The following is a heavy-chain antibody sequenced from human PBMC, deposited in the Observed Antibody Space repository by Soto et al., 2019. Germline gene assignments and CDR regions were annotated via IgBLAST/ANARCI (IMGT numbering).Heavy chain of an antibody. D-gene: IGHD1-26*01. V-gene: IGHV1-69*01. CDR1: GGTFSNYA. CDR2: AIPVYGST. Sequence: QVQLVQSGAEVKKPGTSVKVSCEVSGGTFSNYAITWVRQAPGQGLEWLGGAIPVYGSTNYAQKFQGRVTTAAGQPATTTFMEVSSLRSDDTAVYYCARRGVANSRDAFDIWGQGTLVTVS. J-gene: IGHJ3*02. CDR3: ARRGVANSRDAFDI.